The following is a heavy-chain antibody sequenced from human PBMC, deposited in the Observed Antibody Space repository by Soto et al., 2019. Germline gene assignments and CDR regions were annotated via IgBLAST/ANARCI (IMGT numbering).Heavy chain of an antibody. J-gene: IGHJ6*02. CDR3: ARPYSSGEDTDV. CDR1: GYNFISYW. CDR2: IDPSDSYT. D-gene: IGHD3-22*01. V-gene: IGHV5-10-1*01. Sequence: GESLKISCKGSGYNFISYWISWVRQMPGKGLEWMGRIDPSDSYTNYSPSFQGHVTISADKSISTAYLQWSSLNASDTAMYYCARPYSSGEDTDVWGQGTTVTVSS.